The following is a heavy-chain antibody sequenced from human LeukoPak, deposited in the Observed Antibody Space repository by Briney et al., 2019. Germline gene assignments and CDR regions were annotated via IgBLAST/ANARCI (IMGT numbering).Heavy chain of an antibody. CDR3: TRDLATVKRAFDI. J-gene: IGHJ3*02. CDR1: GFTFSGSA. CDR2: IRSKANSYAT. D-gene: IGHD4-17*01. V-gene: IGHV3-73*01. Sequence: GGSLRLSCAAPGFTFSGSAMHWVRQASGKGLEWVGRIRSKANSYATAYAASVKGRFTISRDDSKNTAYLQMNSLKTEDTAVYYCTRDLATVKRAFDIWGQGTMVTVSS.